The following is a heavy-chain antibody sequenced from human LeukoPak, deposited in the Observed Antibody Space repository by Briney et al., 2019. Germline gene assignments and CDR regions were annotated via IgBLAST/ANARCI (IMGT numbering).Heavy chain of an antibody. CDR3: ARGRNSSDYGMDA. CDR2: INHSGST. Sequence: SETLSLTCAVYGGSFSGYYWSWIRQPPGKGLEWIGEINHSGSTNYNPSLKSRVTISVDTSKNQFSLKLSSVTAADTAVYYCARGRNSSDYGMDAWGQGTTVTVSS. CDR1: GGSFSGYY. V-gene: IGHV4-34*01. J-gene: IGHJ6*02. D-gene: IGHD6-25*01.